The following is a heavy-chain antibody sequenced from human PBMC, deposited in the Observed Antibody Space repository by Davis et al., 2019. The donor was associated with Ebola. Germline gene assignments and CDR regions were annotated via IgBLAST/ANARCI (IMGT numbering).Heavy chain of an antibody. CDR2: ISYDGSNK. V-gene: IGHV3-30*18. J-gene: IGHJ4*02. CDR3: AKDGPAYCGGDCLTENYFDY. D-gene: IGHD2-21*02. CDR1: GFTFSSYG. Sequence: GESLKISCAASGFTFSSYGMHWVRQAPGKGLEWVAVISYDGSNKYYADSVKGRFTISRDNSKNTLYLQMNSLRAEDTAVYYCAKDGPAYCGGDCLTENYFDYWGQGTLVTVSS.